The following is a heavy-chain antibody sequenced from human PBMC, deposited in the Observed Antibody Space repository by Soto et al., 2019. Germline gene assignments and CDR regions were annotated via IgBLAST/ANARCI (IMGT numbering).Heavy chain of an antibody. Sequence: QVQLVQSGAEVKKPGASVKVSCKASGYTFTGYYMHWVRQAPGQGLEWMGWFNPNSGGTNYAQKFQGRVSMTRDTSISTAYMELSRLISDDTAMYYCAVLPRGPQTTVVTLYFDLWGRDTLVTVSS. J-gene: IGHJ2*01. V-gene: IGHV1-2*02. CDR1: GYTFTGYY. D-gene: IGHD4-17*01. CDR3: AVLPRGPQTTVVTLYFDL. CDR2: FNPNSGGT.